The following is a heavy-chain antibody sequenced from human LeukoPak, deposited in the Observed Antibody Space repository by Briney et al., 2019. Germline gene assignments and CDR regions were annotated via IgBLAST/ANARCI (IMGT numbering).Heavy chain of an antibody. CDR2: ISGSGGST. J-gene: IGHJ3*02. Sequence: GGSLRLSCAASGLTFSSYAMSWVRQAPGKGLEWVSAISGSGGSTYYADSVKGRFTISRDNSKNTLYLQMSSLRAEDTAVYYCAKGSGSYYVAFDIWGQGTMVTVSS. CDR1: GLTFSSYA. V-gene: IGHV3-23*01. D-gene: IGHD1-26*01. CDR3: AKGSGSYYVAFDI.